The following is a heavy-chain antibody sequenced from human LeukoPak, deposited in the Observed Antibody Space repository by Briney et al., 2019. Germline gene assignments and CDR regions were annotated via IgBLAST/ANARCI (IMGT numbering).Heavy chain of an antibody. CDR2: IYSGGST. Sequence: GGSLRLSCAASGFTVSSNYMSWVRQAPGKGLEWVSVIYSGGSTYYADSVKGRFTISRDNSKNTLYLQMNSLRAEDTAVYYCARVDYGDYGDYYYHYYGMDVWGQGTTVTVSS. CDR3: ARVDYGDYGDYYYHYYGMDV. CDR1: GFTVSSNY. D-gene: IGHD4-17*01. J-gene: IGHJ6*02. V-gene: IGHV3-66*01.